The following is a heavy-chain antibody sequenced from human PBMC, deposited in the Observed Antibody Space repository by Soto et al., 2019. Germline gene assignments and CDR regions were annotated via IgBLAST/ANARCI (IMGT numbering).Heavy chain of an antibody. CDR1: GFTFSSYA. CDR3: AKVGEGELSLRFAFDI. D-gene: IGHD3-16*02. J-gene: IGHJ3*02. V-gene: IGHV3-23*01. Sequence: GGSLRLSCAASGFTFSSYAMSWVRQAPGKGLEWVSAISGSGGNTYYADSVKGRFTISRDNSKNTLYLQMNSLRAEDTAVYYCAKVGEGELSLRFAFDIWGQGTMVTVS. CDR2: ISGSGGNT.